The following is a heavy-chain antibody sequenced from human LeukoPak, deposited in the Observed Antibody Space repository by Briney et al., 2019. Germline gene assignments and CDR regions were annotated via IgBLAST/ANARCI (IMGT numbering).Heavy chain of an antibody. V-gene: IGHV4-34*01. CDR1: GGSFSGYY. CDR2: INHSGST. Sequence: SETLSLTCAVYGGSFSGYYWSWIRQPPGKGLEWIGEINHSGSTHYNPSLKSRVTISVDTSKNQFSLKLSSVTAADTAVYYCASGPPYYYDSSGYVKWGQGTLVTVSS. D-gene: IGHD3-22*01. CDR3: ASGPPYYYDSSGYVK. J-gene: IGHJ4*02.